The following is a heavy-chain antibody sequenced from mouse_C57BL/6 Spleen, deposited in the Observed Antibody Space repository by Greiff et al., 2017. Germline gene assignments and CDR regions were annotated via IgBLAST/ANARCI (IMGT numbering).Heavy chain of an antibody. CDR1: GFTFSSYT. CDR3: ARLDGYYMDY. Sequence: EVQVVESGGGLVKPGGSLKLSCAASGFTFSSYTMSWVRQTPEKRLEWVATISGGGGNTYYPDSVKGRFTISRDNAKNTLYLQMSSLRSEDTALYYCARLDGYYMDYWGQGTSVTVSS. D-gene: IGHD2-3*01. V-gene: IGHV5-9*01. J-gene: IGHJ4*01. CDR2: ISGGGGNT.